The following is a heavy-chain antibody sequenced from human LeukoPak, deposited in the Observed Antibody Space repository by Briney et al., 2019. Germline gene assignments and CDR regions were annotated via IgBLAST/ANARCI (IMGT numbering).Heavy chain of an antibody. CDR3: VEDEPARSWYN. J-gene: IGHJ4*02. CDR2: IVGGST. CDR1: GFIFSDYY. Sequence: GGSLRLSCAASGFIFSDYYMSWVRQVPGKGLELVSAIVGGSTHYTDSVKGRFTISRDNSKNMLYLEMHSLRAEDTGVYYCVEDEPARSWYNWGQGTLVTVSS. V-gene: IGHV3-23*01. D-gene: IGHD6-13*01.